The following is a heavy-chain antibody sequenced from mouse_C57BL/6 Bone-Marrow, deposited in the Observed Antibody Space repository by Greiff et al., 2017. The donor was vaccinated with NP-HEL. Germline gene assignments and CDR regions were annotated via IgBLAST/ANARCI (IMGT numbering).Heavy chain of an antibody. V-gene: IGHV14-3*01. Sequence: EVKLVESVAELVRPGASVKLSCTASGFNIKNTYMHWVKQRPEQGLEWIGRIDPANGNTKYAPKFQGKATITADTSSNTAYLQLSSLTSEDTAIYYCARDFITTVVEGFDYWGQGTTLTVSS. CDR1: GFNIKNTY. D-gene: IGHD1-1*01. CDR3: ARDFITTVVEGFDY. CDR2: IDPANGNT. J-gene: IGHJ2*01.